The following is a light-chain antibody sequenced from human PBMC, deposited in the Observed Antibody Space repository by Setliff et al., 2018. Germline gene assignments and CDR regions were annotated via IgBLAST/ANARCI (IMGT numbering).Light chain of an antibody. J-gene: IGLJ1*01. CDR1: SSDIEAGYT. CDR2: SNN. Sequence: QSALAQPPSVSGAPGQRVTISCTGTSSDIEAGYTVHWYQQVPGTAPKLLIYSNNNRPSGVPDRFSGSKSGTSASLAITGLQAEDEADYYCQSYGGSLSGYVFGSGTKVTVL. V-gene: IGLV1-40*01. CDR3: QSYGGSLSGYV.